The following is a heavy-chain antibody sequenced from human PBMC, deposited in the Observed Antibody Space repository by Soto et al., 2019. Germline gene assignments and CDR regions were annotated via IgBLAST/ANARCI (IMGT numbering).Heavy chain of an antibody. Sequence: SETLSLTCTVSGGSISSSSYYWGWIRQPPGKGLEWIGSIYYSGSTYYNPSLKSRVTISVDTSKNQFSLKLTSVTAADMAVYYCASGPIAAAGTHWFDPWGQGTLVTVSS. J-gene: IGHJ5*02. D-gene: IGHD6-13*01. CDR3: ASGPIAAAGTHWFDP. V-gene: IGHV4-39*01. CDR1: GGSISSSSYY. CDR2: IYYSGST.